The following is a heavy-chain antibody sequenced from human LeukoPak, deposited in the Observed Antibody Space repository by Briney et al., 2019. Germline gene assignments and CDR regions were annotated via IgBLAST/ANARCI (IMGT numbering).Heavy chain of an antibody. D-gene: IGHD2-2*02. V-gene: IGHV1-18*01. CDR3: ARAGRYCSSTSCYTKYYYYGMDV. CDR1: GYTFTSYG. J-gene: IGHJ6*02. CDR2: ISAYNGNT. Sequence: ASVKVSCKASGYTFTSYGISWVRQAPGQGLGWMGWISAYNGNTNYAQKLQGRVTMTTDTSTSTAYMELRSLRSDDTAVYYCARAGRYCSSTSCYTKYYYYGMDVWGQGTTVTVSS.